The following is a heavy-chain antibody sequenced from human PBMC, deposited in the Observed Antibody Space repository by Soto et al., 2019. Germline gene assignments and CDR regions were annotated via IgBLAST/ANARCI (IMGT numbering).Heavy chain of an antibody. J-gene: IGHJ6*02. Sequence: QVQLVQSGAEVKKPGASVKVSCKASGYTFTSYYMHWVRLAPGQGLEWMGIINPDGGGTSYAQQFQGRVIMTRDTSTSTVYMEMSSLRSEDTAVYYCAVGGNYGSMDVGGQGTTVTVSS. V-gene: IGHV1-46*01. D-gene: IGHD4-4*01. CDR1: GYTFTSYY. CDR3: AVGGNYGSMDV. CDR2: INPDGGGT.